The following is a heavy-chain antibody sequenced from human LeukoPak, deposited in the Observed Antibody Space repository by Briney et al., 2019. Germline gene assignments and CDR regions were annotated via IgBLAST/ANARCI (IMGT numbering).Heavy chain of an antibody. Sequence: GGSLRLSFAASGFTFSSYAMTWVRQAPGKGLEWVSSISVGSISTYYADSMKGRFTISRDNSKNTLYLQMNSLRAEDTATYYCAKGSDRYYYDYWGQGTLVTVSS. CDR2: ISVGSIST. CDR3: AKGSDRYYYDY. CDR1: GFTFSSYA. J-gene: IGHJ4*02. V-gene: IGHV3-23*01.